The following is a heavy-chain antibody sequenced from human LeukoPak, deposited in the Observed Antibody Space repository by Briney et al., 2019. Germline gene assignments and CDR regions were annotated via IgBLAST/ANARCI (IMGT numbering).Heavy chain of an antibody. J-gene: IGHJ3*02. CDR2: IGGTAGNT. Sequence: GGSLRLFXAASGRTFTEHYMHWIRQAPGKGLEWVSFIGGTAGNTYYADSVKGRFTISRDNAKNSLYLQMNCLRAEDTAVYYCAREWSAFDIWGQGTMVTVSS. CDR3: AREWSAFDI. V-gene: IGHV3-11*04. D-gene: IGHD2-8*01. CDR1: GRTFTEHY.